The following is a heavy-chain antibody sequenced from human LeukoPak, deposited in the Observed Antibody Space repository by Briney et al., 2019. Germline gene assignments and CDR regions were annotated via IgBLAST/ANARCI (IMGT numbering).Heavy chain of an antibody. V-gene: IGHV3-43*01. CDR3: AKDIGGYCSGGSCYSGGAFDI. CDR2: ISWDGGST. CDR1: GFTFDDYT. J-gene: IGHJ3*02. Sequence: GGSLRLSCAASGFTFDDYTMHWVRQAPGKGLEWVSLISWDGGSTYYADSVKGRFTISRDNSKNSLYLQMNSLRTEDTALYYCAKDIGGYCSGGSCYSGGAFDIWGQGTMVTVSS. D-gene: IGHD2-15*01.